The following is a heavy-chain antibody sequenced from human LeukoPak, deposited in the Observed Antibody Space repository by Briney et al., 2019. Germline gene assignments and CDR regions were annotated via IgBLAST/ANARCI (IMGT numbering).Heavy chain of an antibody. CDR3: AKVVGYCSGGSCYSDY. D-gene: IGHD2-15*01. Sequence: GGSLRLSCAASGFTFSDYYMSWVRQAPGKGLEWVSAISGSGGSTYYADSVKGRFTISRDNSKNTLYLQMNSLRAEDTAVYYCAKVVGYCSGGSCYSDYWGQGTLVTVSS. CDR2: ISGSGGST. J-gene: IGHJ4*02. CDR1: GFTFSDYY. V-gene: IGHV3-23*01.